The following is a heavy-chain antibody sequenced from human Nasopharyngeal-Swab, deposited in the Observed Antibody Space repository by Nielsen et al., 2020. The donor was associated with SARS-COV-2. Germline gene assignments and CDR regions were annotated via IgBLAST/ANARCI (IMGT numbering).Heavy chain of an antibody. Sequence: WIRQPPGKGLEWIGYIYYSGSPNYNPSLKSRVTISVDTSKNQFSLKLSSVTAADTAVYYCAASMMTTVVTWGQGTLVTVSS. CDR3: AASMMTTVVT. CDR2: IYYSGSP. D-gene: IGHD4-23*01. J-gene: IGHJ5*02. V-gene: IGHV4-59*08.